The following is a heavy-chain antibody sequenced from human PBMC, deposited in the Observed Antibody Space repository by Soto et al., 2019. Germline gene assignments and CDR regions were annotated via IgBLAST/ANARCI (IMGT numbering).Heavy chain of an antibody. J-gene: IGHJ4*02. Sequence: SVKVSCKASGGTFSSYAISWVRQAPGQGLEWMGGIIPIFGTANYAQKFQGRVTITADESTSTAYMELSSLRSEDTAVYYCARSIVVVTALDYWGQGTLVTVSS. D-gene: IGHD2-21*02. CDR1: GGTFSSYA. CDR3: ARSIVVVTALDY. CDR2: IIPIFGTA. V-gene: IGHV1-69*13.